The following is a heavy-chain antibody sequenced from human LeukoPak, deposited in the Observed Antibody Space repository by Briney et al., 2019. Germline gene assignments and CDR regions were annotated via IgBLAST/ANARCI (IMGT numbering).Heavy chain of an antibody. CDR1: GFTFSNYW. D-gene: IGHD2-8*02. Sequence: PGGSLRLSCAASGFTFSNYWMHWVRQAPGKGLVWVSRINSDGINTSYADSVKGRFTISRDNSKNTLYLQMNSLRAEDTAIYYCATYRQVLLPFESWGQGTLVTVSS. V-gene: IGHV3-74*01. CDR3: ATYRQVLLPFES. CDR2: INSDGINT. J-gene: IGHJ4*02.